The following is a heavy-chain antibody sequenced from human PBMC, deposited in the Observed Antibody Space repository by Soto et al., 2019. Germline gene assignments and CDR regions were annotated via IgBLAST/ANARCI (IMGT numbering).Heavy chain of an antibody. CDR1: GFTFSSYA. J-gene: IGHJ4*02. D-gene: IGHD3-10*01. CDR3: AKGSRVGSGSYYNSIYYFDY. CDR2: ISGSGGST. V-gene: IGHV3-23*01. Sequence: GGSVRLSCAASGFTFSSYAMSWVRQAPGKGLEWVSAISGSGGSTYYADSVKGRSTISRDNSKNTLYLQMNSLRAEDTAIYYCAKGSRVGSGSYYNSIYYFDYWGQGTLVTVSS.